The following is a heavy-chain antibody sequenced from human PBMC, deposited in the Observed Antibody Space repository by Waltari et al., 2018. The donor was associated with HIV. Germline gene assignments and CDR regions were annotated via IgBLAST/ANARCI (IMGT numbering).Heavy chain of an antibody. Sequence: EVQLVESGGGLVQPGGSLRLSCAASGFTFRTYSMNWVRQAPGKGLGGVSYISSSSTIDYADSVKGRFTISRDNAKNSLYLQMNSLRAEDTAVYYCARDRYCGGECSVKGPYYYGMDVWGKGTTVTVSS. J-gene: IGHJ6*04. CDR1: GFTFRTYS. V-gene: IGHV3-48*04. CDR3: ARDRYCGGECSVKGPYYYGMDV. D-gene: IGHD2-21*01. CDR2: ISSSSTI.